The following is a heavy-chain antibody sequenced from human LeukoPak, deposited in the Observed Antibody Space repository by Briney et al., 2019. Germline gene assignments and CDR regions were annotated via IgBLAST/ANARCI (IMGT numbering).Heavy chain of an antibody. CDR2: INSDGRIT. Sequence: GGSLRLSCAASGFIFSSHWIHWVRQAPGKGLVWVSRINSDGRITNYADSVRGRFTISRDNAKNTLYLQMNGLRAEDTALYYCARGGEPTFLDYWGPGTVVTVSS. J-gene: IGHJ4*02. CDR3: ARGGEPTFLDY. CDR1: GFIFSSHW. V-gene: IGHV3-74*01. D-gene: IGHD3-16*01.